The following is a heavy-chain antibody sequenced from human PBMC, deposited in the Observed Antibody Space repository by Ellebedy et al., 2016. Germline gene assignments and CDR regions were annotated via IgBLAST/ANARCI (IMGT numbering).Heavy chain of an antibody. Sequence: GESLKISXAASGFRFTNHGMHWVRQAPGKGLEWVAILSYDGSKIDYADSVKGRFTISRDIPENTLYLQMNSLRAEDTAVYYCAKETLGYSGFFDYWGQGTLVTVSS. CDR1: GFRFTNHG. CDR3: AKETLGYSGFFDY. J-gene: IGHJ4*02. V-gene: IGHV3-30*18. D-gene: IGHD5-12*01. CDR2: LSYDGSKI.